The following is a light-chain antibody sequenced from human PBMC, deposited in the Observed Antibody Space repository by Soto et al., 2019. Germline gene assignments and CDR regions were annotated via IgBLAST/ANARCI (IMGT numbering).Light chain of an antibody. V-gene: IGKV3-15*01. CDR1: QSVSSN. CDR2: GAS. J-gene: IGKJ1*01. Sequence: EIVMTQSPATLSVSPGERATLSCRASQSVSSNLAWYQQKPGQAPRLLIYGASTRAPGIPARFSGSGSGTEFTPTIPSLPSAAFAVYYSQPSNHWPPWTFGQGTKVDIK. CDR3: QPSNHWPPWT.